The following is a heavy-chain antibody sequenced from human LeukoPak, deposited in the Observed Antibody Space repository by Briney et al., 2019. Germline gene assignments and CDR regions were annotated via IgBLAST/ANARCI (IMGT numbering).Heavy chain of an antibody. CDR1: VLTLSSYA. J-gene: IGHJ6*02. CDR3: AKEADCGGDCLAMDA. V-gene: IGHV3-23*01. D-gene: IGHD2-21*02. Sequence: GGSLRLSCAASVLTLSSYAMSWVGQARGRGVEGASGISGSGGSTYYADSVKGRFTISRDHSKNTLYLPMNSLSAEDTAVYYCAKEADCGGDCLAMDAWGQGTTVTVSS. CDR2: ISGSGGST.